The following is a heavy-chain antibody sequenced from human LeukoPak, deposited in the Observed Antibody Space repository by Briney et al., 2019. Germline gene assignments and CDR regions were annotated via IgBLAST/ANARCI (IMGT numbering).Heavy chain of an antibody. CDR1: GDSIISYY. J-gene: IGHJ4*02. Sequence: SETLSLTCTVSGDSIISYYWSWIRQPAGKGLEWTGRIHASGDTNYNPSLKSRVTMSVDTSKNQFSLKLSSVTAADTAVYYCARGPRIAAGDTVEYWGQGTLVTVSS. CDR3: ARGPRIAAGDTVEY. V-gene: IGHV4-4*07. D-gene: IGHD6-13*01. CDR2: IHASGDT.